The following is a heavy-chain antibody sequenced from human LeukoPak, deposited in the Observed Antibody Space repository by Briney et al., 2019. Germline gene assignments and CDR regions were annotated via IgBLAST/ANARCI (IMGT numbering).Heavy chain of an antibody. D-gene: IGHD4-17*01. J-gene: IGHJ4*02. CDR1: GFTCSTYR. V-gene: IGHV3-48*02. CDR2: ISGSSSTI. Sequence: GGSLRLSCAASGFTCSTYRMNWVRQAPGNGLEWVSYISGSSSTIHYADSVKGRFTVSRDNAKNTLYLQMNNLRDADTAVYYCASDSRDYVFDHWGQGALVTVSS. CDR3: ASDSRDYVFDH.